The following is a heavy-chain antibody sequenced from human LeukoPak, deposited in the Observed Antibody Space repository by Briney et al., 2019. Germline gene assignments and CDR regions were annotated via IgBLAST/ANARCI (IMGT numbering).Heavy chain of an antibody. D-gene: IGHD6-19*01. J-gene: IGHJ4*02. CDR1: GFTVSSNY. V-gene: IGHV3-53*01. Sequence: PGGSLRLSCAASGFTVSSNYMSWVRQAPGKGLEWVSVIYSGGSTYYADSVKGRFTISRDNSKNTLYLQMSSLRAEDTAVYYCARDNPRNSGWTGYWGQGTLVTVSS. CDR2: IYSGGST. CDR3: ARDNPRNSGWTGY.